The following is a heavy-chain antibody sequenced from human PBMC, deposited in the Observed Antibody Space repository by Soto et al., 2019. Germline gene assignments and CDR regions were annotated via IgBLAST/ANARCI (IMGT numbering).Heavy chain of an antibody. CDR3: AKDYKARGYFDWPPNAFDI. Sequence: EVQLVESGGGLVKPGGSLRLSCAASTLTLRGYTMNWVRQAPGKGLEWVSSISSSTKYIYYADSVKGRFTISRDNAKNSVYLQMNSLRAEDTAMYYCAKDYKARGYFDWPPNAFDIWGQGTMVTVSS. V-gene: IGHV3-21*01. CDR2: ISSSTKYI. CDR1: TLTLRGYT. D-gene: IGHD3-9*01. J-gene: IGHJ3*02.